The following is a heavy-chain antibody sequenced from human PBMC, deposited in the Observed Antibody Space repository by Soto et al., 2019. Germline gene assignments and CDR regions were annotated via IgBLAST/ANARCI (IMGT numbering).Heavy chain of an antibody. Sequence: EVQLVESGGGLINPGGSLRLSCEASGFTFSDFCMNWVRQAPGKGLEWVSSISTGSRYIYYGDSLKGRFTTSRDDARNSLHPPMVSLRAEDTAIYYWVRDQPGGDFFWAGCLTLGYFQNWGQGALVAVSS. CDR1: GFTFSDFC. CDR2: ISTGSRYI. J-gene: IGHJ1*01. CDR3: VRDQPGGDFFWAGCLTLGYFQN. D-gene: IGHD3-9*01. V-gene: IGHV3-21*02.